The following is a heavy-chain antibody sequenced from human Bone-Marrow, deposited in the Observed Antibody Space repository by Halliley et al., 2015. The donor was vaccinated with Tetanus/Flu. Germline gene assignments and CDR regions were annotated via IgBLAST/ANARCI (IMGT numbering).Heavy chain of an antibody. Sequence: GSTAYNPPPKGRVSMSVDTSKNQFSLKLTSVTAADTAVYYCARRGYDSSGFYRYPFDYWGQGILVTVSS. J-gene: IGHJ4*02. D-gene: IGHD3-22*01. CDR2: GST. CDR3: ARRGYDSSGFYRYPFDY. V-gene: IGHV4-4*07.